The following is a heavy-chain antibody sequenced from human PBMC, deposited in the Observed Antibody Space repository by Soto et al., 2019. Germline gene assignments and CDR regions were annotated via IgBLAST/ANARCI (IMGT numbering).Heavy chain of an antibody. Sequence: ASGKVSCNSSGHTFTSYYMHWVRQAPGQGLEWIGIINLSAGSTRYAQKFKGSVTITRDTSTSTVYMDMISQRSADTAVDYLEHPEPDILSPFHHSIDVRGPGAPGTV. J-gene: IGHJ6*02. V-gene: IGHV1-46*01. CDR1: GHTFTSYY. CDR3: EHPEPDILSPFHHSIDV. CDR2: INLSAGST. D-gene: IGHD3-9*01.